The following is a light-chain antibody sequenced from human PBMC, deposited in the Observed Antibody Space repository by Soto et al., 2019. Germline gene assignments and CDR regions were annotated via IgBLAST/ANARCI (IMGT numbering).Light chain of an antibody. V-gene: IGKV3-15*01. CDR3: QQGHNWPLT. CDR2: GAS. Sequence: EIVMTQSPATLSLSPGERAALSCRASQSINSELAWYQQKPGQPPRPLIYGASTRATGVPARFTGSESGSEFTHTISGLQSDDFAVYYCQQGHNWPLTFGQGTRLEI. J-gene: IGKJ2*01. CDR1: QSINSE.